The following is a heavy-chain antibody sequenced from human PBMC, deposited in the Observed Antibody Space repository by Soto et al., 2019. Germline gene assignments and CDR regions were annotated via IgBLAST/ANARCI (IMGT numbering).Heavy chain of an antibody. CDR3: ARHTPAISISDH. J-gene: IGHJ4*02. CDR1: GGSISSSSYY. CDR2: IYYSGST. V-gene: IGHV4-39*01. Sequence: QLQLQESGPGLVKPSETLSLTCTVSGGSISSSSYYWGWIRQPPGRGLEWIGSIYYSGSTYYNPSPQSRVTISVDTSKTQFSLKLSSVTAADTAVYYCARHTPAISISDHWGQGTLVTVSS. D-gene: IGHD2-15*01.